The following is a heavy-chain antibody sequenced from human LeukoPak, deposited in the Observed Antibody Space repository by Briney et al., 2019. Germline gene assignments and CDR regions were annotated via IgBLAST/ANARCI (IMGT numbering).Heavy chain of an antibody. CDR3: ARYISDGDYFDY. CDR1: GFAFSLYT. D-gene: IGHD3-16*01. CDR2: ISGGVSGGGKSI. J-gene: IGHJ4*02. Sequence: QSGGSLRLSCAASGFAFSLYTMNWVRQAPGKGLEWLSYISGGVSGGGKSIYYAASVRGRFTISRDNAKNSLHLQMNSLRAEDSAVYYCARYISDGDYFDYWGQGTLVTVSS. V-gene: IGHV3-48*01.